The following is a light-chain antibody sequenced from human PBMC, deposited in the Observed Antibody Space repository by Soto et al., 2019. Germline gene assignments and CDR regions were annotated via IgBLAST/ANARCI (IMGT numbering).Light chain of an antibody. Sequence: MVMTEAPVCLRVTHVDPASISFRSSQSLLHNDGHNYLDWYLQKPGQSPQLLIYLDSNRASGVPDRFSGSGSGTDFTLKTSRVEAEDVRVYYCTQPLQNPWPSGQGTKVDIK. J-gene: IGKJ1*01. CDR1: QSLLHNDGHNY. CDR3: TQPLQNPWP. CDR2: LDS. V-gene: IGKV2-28*01.